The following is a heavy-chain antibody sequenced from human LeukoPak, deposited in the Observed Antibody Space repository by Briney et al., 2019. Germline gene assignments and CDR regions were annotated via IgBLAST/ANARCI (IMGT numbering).Heavy chain of an antibody. D-gene: IGHD2/OR15-2a*01. Sequence: SETLSLTCAVYGGSFSGYYWSWIRQPPGKGLEWIGEINHSGSTNYSPSLKSRVTISVDTSKNQFSLKLSSVTAADTAVYYCAKYVPPATYYFDSWGQGTLVTVSS. V-gene: IGHV4-34*01. J-gene: IGHJ4*02. CDR2: INHSGST. CDR3: AKYVPPATYYFDS. CDR1: GGSFSGYY.